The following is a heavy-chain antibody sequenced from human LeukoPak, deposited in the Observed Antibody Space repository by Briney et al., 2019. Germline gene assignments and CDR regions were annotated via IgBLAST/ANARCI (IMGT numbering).Heavy chain of an antibody. CDR1: GYTFTSYY. D-gene: IGHD5-24*01. CDR3: ARDLRPPVMATFADDAFDI. V-gene: IGHV1-46*01. CDR2: INPSGGST. Sequence: GASVKVSCKASGYTFTSYYMHWVRQAPGQGLEWMEIINPSGGSTSYAQKFQGRVTMTRDTSTSTVYMELSSLRSEDTAVYYCARDLRPPVMATFADDAFDIWGQGTMVTVSS. J-gene: IGHJ3*02.